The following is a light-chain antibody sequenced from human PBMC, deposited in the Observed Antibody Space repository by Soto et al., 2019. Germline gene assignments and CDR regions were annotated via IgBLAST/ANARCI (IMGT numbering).Light chain of an antibody. J-gene: IGKJ4*01. CDR2: GAS. CDR3: QQYNKWPLT. V-gene: IGKV3D-15*01. Sequence: EIVMTQSPATLSVSPGERATLSCRASQTVSSNLAWYQQKPGQAPRLLIYGASTRATGIPARFSGSGSGTAFTLTIGSLQSEDFAIYYCQQYNKWPLTFGGGTKVETK. CDR1: QTVSSN.